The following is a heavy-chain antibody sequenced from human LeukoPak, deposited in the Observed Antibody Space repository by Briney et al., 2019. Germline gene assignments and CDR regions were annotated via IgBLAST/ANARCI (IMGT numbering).Heavy chain of an antibody. Sequence: GGSLRLSCAASGFTFSSYAMGWVRQAPGKGPEWVSAIGGSGDNTDYADSVRGRFTISRDNSKNTLYLQMNSLRAEDTAIYFCAKDSRLVSGGAFVTWGQGTMVTVS. V-gene: IGHV3-23*01. J-gene: IGHJ3*02. CDR2: IGGSGDNT. CDR1: GFTFSSYA. D-gene: IGHD5/OR15-5a*01. CDR3: AKDSRLVSGGAFVT.